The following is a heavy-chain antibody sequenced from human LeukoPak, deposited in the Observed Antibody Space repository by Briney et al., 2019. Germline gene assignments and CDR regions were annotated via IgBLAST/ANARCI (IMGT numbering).Heavy chain of an antibody. J-gene: IGHJ6*03. D-gene: IGHD3-22*01. CDR3: ARLLYHYDSSGYYSYYYYYYMDV. V-gene: IGHV4-30-4*08. CDR2: IYYSGSA. CDR1: GGSISSGDYY. Sequence: PSETLSLTCTVSGGSISSGDYYWSWIRQPTGKSLEWSGYIYYSGSAYYNPSLKSRVTISVDTSKNQFSLKLSSVTAADTAVYYCARLLYHYDSSGYYSYYYYYYMDVWGKGTTVTVSS.